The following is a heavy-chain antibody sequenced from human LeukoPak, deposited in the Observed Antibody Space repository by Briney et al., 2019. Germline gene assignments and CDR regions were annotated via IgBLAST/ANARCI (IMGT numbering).Heavy chain of an antibody. J-gene: IGHJ4*02. CDR1: GGSISSYY. CDR3: ARGLSDFWSGYYPYYFDY. Sequence: SETLSLTCTVSGGSISSYYWSWIRQPPGKGLGWIGYIYYSGSTNYNPSLKSRVTISVDTSKNQFSLKLSSVTAADTAVYYCARGLSDFWSGYYPYYFDYWGQGTLVTVSS. V-gene: IGHV4-59*01. CDR2: IYYSGST. D-gene: IGHD3-3*01.